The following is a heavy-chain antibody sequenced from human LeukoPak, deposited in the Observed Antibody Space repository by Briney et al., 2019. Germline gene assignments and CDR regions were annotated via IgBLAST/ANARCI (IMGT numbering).Heavy chain of an antibody. V-gene: IGHV6-1*01. J-gene: IGHJ5*02. CDR2: TYYRSKWYK. CDR3: ARVEYFGSGSYRFDP. D-gene: IGHD3-10*01. CDR1: GDSVSRNSVA. Sequence: SQSLSLTCAISGDSVSRNSVAWNWIRRSPSRGLEWLGRTYYRSKWYKEYAASVRSRITISPDTSKNQFSLQLNSVTPEDTAVYYCARVEYFGSGSYRFDPWGQGTLVTVSS.